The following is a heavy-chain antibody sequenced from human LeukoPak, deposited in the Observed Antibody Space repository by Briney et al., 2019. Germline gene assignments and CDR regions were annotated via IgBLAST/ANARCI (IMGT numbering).Heavy chain of an antibody. CDR2: IYPSGST. V-gene: IGHV4-4*02. J-gene: IGHJ4*02. CDR3: ARVLSGSNFDF. CDR1: GGSFSSGNW. D-gene: IGHD3-22*01. Sequence: SETLSLTCAVSGGSFSSGNWWSWVRQSPGRGLEWIGQIYPSGSTNYNPSLESRVTISIDMSKNQFSLKLSSVTAADTAVYYCARVLSGSNFDFWGQGALVTVSS.